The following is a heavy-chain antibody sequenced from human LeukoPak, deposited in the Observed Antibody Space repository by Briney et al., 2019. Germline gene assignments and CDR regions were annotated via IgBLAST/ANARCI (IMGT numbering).Heavy chain of an antibody. CDR2: IYSGGNT. D-gene: IGHD5-24*01. CDR1: GFTVSTNY. J-gene: IGHJ4*02. CDR3: ARGDRDGYNFAY. V-gene: IGHV3-53*04. Sequence: GGSLRLSCAASGFTVSTNYMSWVRQAPGEGLEWVSHIYSGGNTYYADSVKGRFTISRNNSKNTLYLQMNSLRAEDSAVYYCARGDRDGYNFAYWGQGSLVTVSS.